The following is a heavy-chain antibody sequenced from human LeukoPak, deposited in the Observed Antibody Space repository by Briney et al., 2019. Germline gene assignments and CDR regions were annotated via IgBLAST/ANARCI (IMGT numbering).Heavy chain of an antibody. V-gene: IGHV3-23*01. CDR1: GFTFSSYA. CDR2: ISGSGGST. D-gene: IGHD4-17*01. J-gene: IGHJ4*02. Sequence: GGSLRLSCAASGFTFSSYAMSWVRQAPGKGLEWVSAISGSGGSTYYADSAKGRFTISRDNSKNTLYLQMNSLRAEDTAVYYCANSDDYGDYYWGQGTLVTVSS. CDR3: ANSDDYGDYY.